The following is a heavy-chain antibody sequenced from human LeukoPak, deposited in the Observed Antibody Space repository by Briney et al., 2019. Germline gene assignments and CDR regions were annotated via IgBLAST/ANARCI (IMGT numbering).Heavy chain of an antibody. J-gene: IGHJ6*02. Sequence: SETLSLTCTVSGASISSYYWSWIRQPPGKGLEWIGYIFHSGSTNYNPSLKSRVTISVDTSKNQLSLKLSSVTAADTAVYYCARITDGRDGYNYYYGMDVWGQGTTVTVSS. CDR2: IFHSGST. CDR3: ARITDGRDGYNYYYGMDV. CDR1: GASISSYY. V-gene: IGHV4-59*01. D-gene: IGHD5-24*01.